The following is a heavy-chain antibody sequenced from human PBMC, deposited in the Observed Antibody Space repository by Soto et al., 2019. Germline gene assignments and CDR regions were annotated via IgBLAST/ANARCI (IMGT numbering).Heavy chain of an antibody. V-gene: IGHV4-39*01. J-gene: IGHJ4*02. Sequence: PSETLSLTCTVSGGSISSSSYYWGWIRQPPGKGLEWIGSIYYSGSTYYNPSLKSRVTISVDTSKNQFSLKLSSVTAADTAVYYCARVVRLRCFDYWGQGTLVTVSS. D-gene: IGHD2-8*01. CDR2: IYYSGST. CDR3: ARVVRLRCFDY. CDR1: GGSISSSSYY.